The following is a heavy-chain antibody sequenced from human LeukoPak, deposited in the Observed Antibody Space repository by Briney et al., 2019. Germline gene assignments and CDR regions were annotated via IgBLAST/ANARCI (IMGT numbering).Heavy chain of an antibody. V-gene: IGHV3-7*01. CDR2: IKQDGSEK. CDR1: GFTLSYYW. CDR3: ARGGYYTGYFDF. Sequence: GGSLRLSCAASGFTLSYYWMSWVRQAPGKGLEWVATIKQDGSEKYYVDSVMGRFTISRDNAKNSLYLQMNSLRVEDTAVYYCARGGYYTGYFDFWGQGTLVTVSS. D-gene: IGHD3-22*01. J-gene: IGHJ4*02.